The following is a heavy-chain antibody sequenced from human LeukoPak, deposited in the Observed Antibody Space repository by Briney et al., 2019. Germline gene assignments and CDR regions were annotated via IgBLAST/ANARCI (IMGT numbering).Heavy chain of an antibody. D-gene: IGHD4-17*01. CDR3: ARASTVLRAFDS. CDR1: GGSISSGGYS. Sequence: PSETLSLTCTVSGGSISSGGYSWSWIRQPPGKGLEWIGEINHSGSTNYNPSLKSRVTISVDTSKNQFSLKLSSVTAADTAVYYCARASTVLRAFDSWGQGTMVTVSS. J-gene: IGHJ3*02. CDR2: INHSGST. V-gene: IGHV4-39*07.